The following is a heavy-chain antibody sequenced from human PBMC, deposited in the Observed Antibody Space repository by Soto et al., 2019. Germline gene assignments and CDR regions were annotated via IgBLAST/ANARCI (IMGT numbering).Heavy chain of an antibody. Sequence: GGSLRLSCAASGFTVSSNYMSWVRQAPGKGLEWVSVIYSGGSTYYPDSVKGRFTISRDNSKNTLYLQMNSLRAEDTAVYYCARDSYIAAAGFDYWGQGTLVTVSS. CDR1: GFTVSSNY. V-gene: IGHV3-66*01. D-gene: IGHD6-13*01. J-gene: IGHJ4*02. CDR3: ARDSYIAAAGFDY. CDR2: IYSGGST.